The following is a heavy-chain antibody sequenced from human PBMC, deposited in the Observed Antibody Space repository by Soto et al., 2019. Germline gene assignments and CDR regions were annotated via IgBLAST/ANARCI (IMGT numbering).Heavy chain of an antibody. CDR3: AKRIFGVVITDYFDY. D-gene: IGHD3-3*01. CDR1: GFTFSSYA. Sequence: GGSLRLSCAASGFTFSSYAMSWVRQAPGKGLEWVSAISGSGGSTYYADSVKGRFTISRDNSKNTLYLQMNSLRAEDTAVYYCAKRIFGVVITDYFDYWGQGTLVTVSS. J-gene: IGHJ4*02. V-gene: IGHV3-23*01. CDR2: ISGSGGST.